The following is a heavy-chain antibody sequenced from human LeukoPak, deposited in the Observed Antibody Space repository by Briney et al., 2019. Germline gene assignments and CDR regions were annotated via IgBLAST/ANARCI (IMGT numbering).Heavy chain of an antibody. J-gene: IGHJ5*02. Sequence: GGSLRLSCAASGFTFSSYWMHWVRQAPGKGLVWVSRINSDGSSTGYADSVKGRFTISRDNAKNTLYLQMNSLRAEDTAVYYCARADYYYGPDFDPWGQGTLVTVSS. D-gene: IGHD3-10*01. V-gene: IGHV3-74*01. CDR1: GFTFSSYW. CDR2: INSDGSST. CDR3: ARADYYYGPDFDP.